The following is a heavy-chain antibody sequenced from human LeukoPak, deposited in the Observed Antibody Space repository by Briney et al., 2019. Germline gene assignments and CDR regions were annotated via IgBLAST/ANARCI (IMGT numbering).Heavy chain of an antibody. D-gene: IGHD3-9*01. Sequence: GGSLRLSCAASGFTFSSYAMRWVRQAPGKGGEWVSAISGSGGSTYYADSVKGRFTISRDNSKNTLYLQMNSLRAEDTAVYYCAKVVYFDWLWHYWGQGTLVTVSS. CDR2: ISGSGGST. CDR3: AKVVYFDWLWHY. V-gene: IGHV3-23*01. J-gene: IGHJ4*02. CDR1: GFTFSSYA.